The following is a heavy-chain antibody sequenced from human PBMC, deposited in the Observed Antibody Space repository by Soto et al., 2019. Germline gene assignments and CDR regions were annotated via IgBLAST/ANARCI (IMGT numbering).Heavy chain of an antibody. V-gene: IGHV4-30-4*01. Sequence: TLSLTCTFSGGSISSGDYYWSWIRQPPGKGLEWIGYIYYSGSTYYNPSLKSRVTISVDTSKNQFSLKLSSVTAADTAVYYCARGIVGAQGYFDYWGQGTLVTVSS. D-gene: IGHD1-26*01. CDR3: ARGIVGAQGYFDY. CDR1: GGSISSGDYY. CDR2: IYYSGST. J-gene: IGHJ4*02.